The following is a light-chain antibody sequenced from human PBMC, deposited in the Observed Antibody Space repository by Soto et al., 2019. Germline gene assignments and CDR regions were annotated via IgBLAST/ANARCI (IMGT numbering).Light chain of an antibody. CDR2: WGS. CDR1: PSVLYTNNKNY. V-gene: IGKV4-1*01. J-gene: IGKJ4*02. CDR3: QQYYNTPFT. Sequence: DFVRTQSPDSLALSVGERANIKCKSSPSVLYTNNKNYLAWCQQKPGQAPKLLIYWGSSRETGVPDRFSGSGSGTDFTLTISRLEAEDLAVYYCQQYYNTPFTSGGGTKVDIK.